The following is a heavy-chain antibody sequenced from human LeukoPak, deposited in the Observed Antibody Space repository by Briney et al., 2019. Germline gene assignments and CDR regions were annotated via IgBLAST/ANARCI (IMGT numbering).Heavy chain of an antibody. Sequence: SETLSLTCAVYGGSFSGYYWSWIRQPPGKGLEWIGEIDHSGSTNYNPSLKSRVTISVDTSKNQFSLKLSSVTAADTAVYYCARGVAHWGQGTLVTVSS. D-gene: IGHD5-12*01. CDR3: ARGVAH. CDR1: GGSFSGYY. J-gene: IGHJ4*02. V-gene: IGHV4-34*01. CDR2: IDHSGST.